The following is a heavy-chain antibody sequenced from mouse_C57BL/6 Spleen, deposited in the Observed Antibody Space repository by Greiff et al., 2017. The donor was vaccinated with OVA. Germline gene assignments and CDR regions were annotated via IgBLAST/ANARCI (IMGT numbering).Heavy chain of an antibody. D-gene: IGHD1-1*01. CDR1: GFSLTSYG. J-gene: IGHJ4*01. Sequence: VKLVESGPGLVAPSQSLSITCTVSGFSLTSYGVHWVRQPPGKGLEWLVVIRSGGSTNYTSALKCRLSISKDNSKSQVFLKMNSLRTDDTAMYYCARHHGRGAMDYWGQGTSVTVSS. CDR3: ARHHGRGAMDY. V-gene: IGHV2-6-1*01. CDR2: IRSGGST.